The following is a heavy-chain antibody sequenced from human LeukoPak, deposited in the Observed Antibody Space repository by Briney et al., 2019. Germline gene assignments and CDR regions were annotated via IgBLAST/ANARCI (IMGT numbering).Heavy chain of an antibody. J-gene: IGHJ4*02. Sequence: SETLSLTCTVSGGSVSSGSYSWSWIRQPPGKGLEWIGYIYYSGSTNYNPSLKSRVTISVDTSKNQFSLKLSSVTAADTAVYYCAREALLWFGPFDYWGQGTLVTVSS. CDR1: GGSVSSGSYS. D-gene: IGHD3-10*01. CDR2: IYYSGST. V-gene: IGHV4-61*01. CDR3: AREALLWFGPFDY.